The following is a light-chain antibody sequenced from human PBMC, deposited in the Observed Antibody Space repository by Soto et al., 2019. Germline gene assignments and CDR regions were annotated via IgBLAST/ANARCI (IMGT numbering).Light chain of an antibody. CDR3: QRYGLSPPFS. J-gene: IGKJ3*01. V-gene: IGKV3-20*01. CDR1: QSLNRNY. CDR2: ATS. Sequence: EIGLTQSPGTLSLSPGERASLSCRASQSLNRNYVAWYQRKVGQAPRLLIYATSGKATGIPDRFRGSGSGTEFNLTIARLEPEDFAVYYCQRYGLSPPFSFGPGTKVEIK.